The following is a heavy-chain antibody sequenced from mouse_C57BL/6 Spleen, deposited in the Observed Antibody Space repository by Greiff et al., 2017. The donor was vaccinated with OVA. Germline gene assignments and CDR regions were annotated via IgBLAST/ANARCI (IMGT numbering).Heavy chain of an antibody. Sequence: QVQLQQPGAELVKPGASVKMSCTASGYTFTSYWITWVKQRPGQGLEWIGDIYPGSGSTNYNEEFKSKATITVDTSSSKAYMKLSSLTSEDSAVYYGARGDGDCSGFDYWGQGTLVTVSA. CDR1: GYTFTSYW. CDR2: IYPGSGST. J-gene: IGHJ3*01. V-gene: IGHV1-55*01. CDR3: ARGDGDCSGFDY. D-gene: IGHD3-2*01.